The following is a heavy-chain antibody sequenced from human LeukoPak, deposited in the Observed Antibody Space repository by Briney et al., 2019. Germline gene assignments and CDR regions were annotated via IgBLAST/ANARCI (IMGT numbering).Heavy chain of an antibody. D-gene: IGHD3-22*01. Sequence: SETLSLTCTVSGGSISSYYWSWIRQPAGKGLEWIGRIYTSGSTNYNPSLKSRVTMSVDTSKNQFSLKLSSVTAADTAVYYCARVGDSSGYYSYYFDYWGQGTLVTVSS. CDR3: ARVGDSSGYYSYYFDY. V-gene: IGHV4-4*07. CDR1: GGSISSYY. CDR2: IYTSGST. J-gene: IGHJ4*02.